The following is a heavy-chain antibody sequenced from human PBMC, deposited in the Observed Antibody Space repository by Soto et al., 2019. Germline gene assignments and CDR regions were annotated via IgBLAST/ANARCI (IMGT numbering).Heavy chain of an antibody. D-gene: IGHD2-15*01. CDR1: GFSLSTSGVG. J-gene: IGHJ6*02. Sequence: QITLKESGPTLVKPTQTLTLTCTFSGFSLSTSGVGVGWIRQPPGKALEWLALIYWDDDKRYSPSLTSRLTITKDTSKNQVALTMNNMDPVDTATYYCAHVLVVVANYGMDVWGQGTTVTVSS. CDR2: IYWDDDK. V-gene: IGHV2-5*02. CDR3: AHVLVVVANYGMDV.